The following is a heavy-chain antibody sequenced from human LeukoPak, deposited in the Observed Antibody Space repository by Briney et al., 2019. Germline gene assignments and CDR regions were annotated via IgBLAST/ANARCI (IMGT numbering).Heavy chain of an antibody. Sequence: GESLRISCKGSGYSFTSYWISWVRQMPGKGLEWMGIIFPDDSDTKYSPSFQGQVTISVDKSTSTASMQWNSLQASDTAIYYCARQNLGEHGDNYFDYWGQGTLVTVSS. CDR1: GYSFTSYW. CDR2: IFPDDSDT. D-gene: IGHD3-16*01. CDR3: ARQNLGEHGDNYFDY. V-gene: IGHV5-51*01. J-gene: IGHJ4*02.